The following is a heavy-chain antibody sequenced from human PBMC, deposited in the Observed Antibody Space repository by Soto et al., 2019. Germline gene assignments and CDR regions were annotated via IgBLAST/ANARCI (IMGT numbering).Heavy chain of an antibody. J-gene: IGHJ4*02. V-gene: IGHV3-11*05. Sequence: QVQLVESGGGLVKPGGSLRLSCAASGFTFSDYYMSWIRQAPGKGLEWVSYISSSSSYTNYADSATGRFTISRNNAKNSLYLQMTSLRAEDTAVYYCARGGGLGAVPLYYFDYWGQGTLVTVSS. CDR1: GFTFSDYY. CDR3: ARGGGLGAVPLYYFDY. D-gene: IGHD3-16*01. CDR2: ISSSSSYT.